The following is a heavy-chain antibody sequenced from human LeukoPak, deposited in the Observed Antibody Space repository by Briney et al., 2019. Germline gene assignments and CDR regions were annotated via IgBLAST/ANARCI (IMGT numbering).Heavy chain of an antibody. Sequence: AAVKVSCKASGYSFTSYGISWVRQAPGQGLEWMGWISAYNGNTNYAQKLQGRVTMTTDTSTSTAYMELRSLRSDDTAVYYCAREGELERYFDYWGQGTLVTVSS. CDR1: GYSFTSYG. J-gene: IGHJ4*02. CDR3: AREGELERYFDY. CDR2: ISAYNGNT. D-gene: IGHD1-1*01. V-gene: IGHV1-18*01.